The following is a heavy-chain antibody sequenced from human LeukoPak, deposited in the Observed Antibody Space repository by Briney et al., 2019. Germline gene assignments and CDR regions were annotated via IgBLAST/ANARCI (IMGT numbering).Heavy chain of an antibody. CDR2: ISSSGSTI. CDR1: GFTFSDYY. CDR3: ARDRLYRHCSSTSCPAAYYYYGMDV. Sequence: GGSLRLSCAASGFTFSDYYMSWIRQAPGKGLEWVSYISSSGSTIYYADSVKGRFTISRDNAKNSLYLQMNSLRAEDTAVYYCARDRLYRHCSSTSCPAAYYYYGMDVWGQGTTVTVSS. J-gene: IGHJ6*02. V-gene: IGHV3-11*01. D-gene: IGHD2-2*01.